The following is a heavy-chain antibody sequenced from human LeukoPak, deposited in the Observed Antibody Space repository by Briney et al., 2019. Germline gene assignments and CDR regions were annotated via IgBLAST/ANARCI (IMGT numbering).Heavy chain of an antibody. V-gene: IGHV3-23*01. J-gene: IGHJ5*01. CDR2: ISDSGGST. Sequence: GGSLRLSCAASGFTFSNYAMSWVRQAPGKGLEWVSSISDSGGSTYYADSVKRRFTFSRDNSKNTLYLQMNSLRAEDAAVYYCAKDPRGYCSSTSCPNWFDFWGQGSLVTVSS. D-gene: IGHD2-2*01. CDR1: GFTFSNYA. CDR3: AKDPRGYCSSTSCPNWFDF.